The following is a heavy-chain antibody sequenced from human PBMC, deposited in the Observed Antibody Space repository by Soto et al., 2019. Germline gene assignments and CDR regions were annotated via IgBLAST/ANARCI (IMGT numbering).Heavy chain of an antibody. D-gene: IGHD1-1*01. Sequence: QLQLQESGPGLVKPSETLSLTCTVSGGSITSGPYSWGWIRQPPGEGLEWIGTFHYGEKTYYNPSLWSGVTISVDTTQKQFSLKVTSVTVTDSAVYYCARLGGFCGSSNCNGYYAMDVWGQGTTVTVSS. CDR1: GGSITSGPYS. V-gene: IGHV4-39*01. J-gene: IGHJ6*02. CDR2: FHYGEKT. CDR3: ARLGGFCGSSNCNGYYAMDV.